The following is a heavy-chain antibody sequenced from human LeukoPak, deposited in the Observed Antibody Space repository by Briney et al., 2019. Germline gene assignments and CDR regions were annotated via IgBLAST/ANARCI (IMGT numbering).Heavy chain of an antibody. CDR2: ITSGVGIT. CDR3: AKGDYYDFDY. V-gene: IGHV3-23*01. Sequence: GGSLRLSCAASGFTFSNYGMNWVRQAPGKGLEWVSIITSGVGITYYADSVKGRFTISRENSKNTLYLQVNSLRAEDTAVYYCAKGDYYDFDYWGQGTLVTVSS. CDR1: GFTFSNYG. J-gene: IGHJ4*02. D-gene: IGHD3-10*01.